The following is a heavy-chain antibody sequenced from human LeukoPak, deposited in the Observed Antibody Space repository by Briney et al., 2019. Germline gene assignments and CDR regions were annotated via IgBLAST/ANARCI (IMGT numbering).Heavy chain of an antibody. CDR3: ARASLMVGARDYYYSMDV. D-gene: IGHD1-26*01. V-gene: IGHV1-18*01. J-gene: IGHJ6*02. Sequence: ASVKVSCKASGYTFTSYGISWVRQAPGQGLEWMGWISTYNGNTNYAQKVQGRVTMTTDTATSTAYMELRSLRSDDTAVYYCARASLMVGARDYYYSMDVWGQGTTVTVSS. CDR2: ISTYNGNT. CDR1: GYTFTSYG.